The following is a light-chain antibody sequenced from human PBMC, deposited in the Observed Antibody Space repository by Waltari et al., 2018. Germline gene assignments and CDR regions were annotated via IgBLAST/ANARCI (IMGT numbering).Light chain of an antibody. CDR1: STDIGDSYY. J-gene: IGLJ3*02. CDR3: SSSANWSGWL. V-gene: IGLV2-14*03. Sequence: QSALTQPASASGSPGPSTTFSCTGTSTDIGDSYYVSWYQQAAGRAPKLMIYDVSNRPSGVSNRFSGSKSGNTASLTISGLQAEDKATYYCSSSANWSGWLVGGGTKLTVL. CDR2: DVS.